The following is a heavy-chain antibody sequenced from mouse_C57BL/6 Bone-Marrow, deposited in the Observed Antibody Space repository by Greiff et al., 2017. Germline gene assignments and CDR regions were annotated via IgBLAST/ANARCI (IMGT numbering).Heavy chain of an antibody. V-gene: IGHV1-55*01. CDR1: GYTFTSYW. J-gene: IGHJ1*03. D-gene: IGHD2-5*01. Sequence: QVQLQQPGAELVKPGASVKMSCTASGYTFTSYWITWVKQRPGQGLEWIGDINPGSGSTNYNAKFKSKATLTVDTSSSTAYMQLSSLTSEDSAVYYSARPYYSNYWYFDVWGTGTTVTVSS. CDR3: ARPYYSNYWYFDV. CDR2: INPGSGST.